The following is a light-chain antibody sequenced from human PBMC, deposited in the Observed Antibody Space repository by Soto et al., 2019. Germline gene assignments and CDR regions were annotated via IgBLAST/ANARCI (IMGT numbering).Light chain of an antibody. CDR1: SGHSRYT. CDR3: QTWGSASYV. J-gene: IGLJ1*01. V-gene: IGLV4-69*01. Sequence: QSVLTQSPSASASLGASVKLTCTLSSGHSRYTIAWHHQQSEKGPRYLMKVNSDGSYTKGDGIPDRFSGSSSGTERYLTISSLQSEDEGDYYCQTWGSASYVFGSGTKLTVL. CDR2: VNSDGSY.